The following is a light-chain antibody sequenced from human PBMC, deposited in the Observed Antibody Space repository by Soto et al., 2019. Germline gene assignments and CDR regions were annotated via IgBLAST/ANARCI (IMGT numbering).Light chain of an antibody. CDR3: QQYGSSIIT. CDR2: GAS. CDR1: QSVSSSY. J-gene: IGKJ5*01. Sequence: EIVLTQSPGTPPLSPAERSTLSCRASQSVSSSYLAWYQQKPGQAPRLLIYGASSRATGIPDRFSGSGSGTDFTLTISRLEPEDFAVYYCQQYGSSIITFGQGTRLEI. V-gene: IGKV3-20*01.